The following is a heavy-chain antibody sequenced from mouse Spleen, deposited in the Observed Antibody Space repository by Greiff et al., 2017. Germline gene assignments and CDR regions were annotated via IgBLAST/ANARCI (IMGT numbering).Heavy chain of an antibody. J-gene: IGHJ2*01. CDR2: INPYNGGT. D-gene: IGHD3-1*01. CDR1: GYTFTDYY. Sequence: EVQLQQSGPVLVKPGASVKMSCKASGYTFTDYYMNWVKQSHGKSLEWIGVINPYNGGTSYNQKFKGKATLTVDKSSSTAYMELNSLTSEDSAVYYCARRAARVLYYFDYWGQGTTLTVSS. CDR3: ARRAARVLYYFDY. V-gene: IGHV1-19*01.